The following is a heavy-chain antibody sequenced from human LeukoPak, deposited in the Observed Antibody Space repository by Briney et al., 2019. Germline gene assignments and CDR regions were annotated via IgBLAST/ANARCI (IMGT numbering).Heavy chain of an antibody. CDR1: GGSISSYY. Sequence: SETLSLTCTVSGGSISSYYWSWIRQPAGKGLECIGRIYTSGSSNYNPSLKSRVTMSADTSKNQFSLKLTSVTAADTAVYYCAREGGPYRPLDYSGQGTLVTVAS. V-gene: IGHV4-4*07. CDR3: AREGGPYRPLDY. CDR2: IYTSGSS. J-gene: IGHJ4*02.